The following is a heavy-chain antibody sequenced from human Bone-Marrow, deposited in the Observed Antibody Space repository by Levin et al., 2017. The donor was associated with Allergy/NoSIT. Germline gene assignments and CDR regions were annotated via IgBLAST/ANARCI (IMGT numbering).Heavy chain of an antibody. CDR3: ARAQKNVNADIWRAPRPKVREYYYMDV. Sequence: KPSETLSLTCTVSGASVSSEYWTWIRQPPGKGLEWIAYTSKSENTAHNPSLKGRVTLSLDRSKRQISLKLNSVTAADTAVYFCARAQKNVNADIWRAPRPKVREYYYMDVWGKGTAVTVSS. D-gene: IGHD3-3*01. CDR1: GASVSSEY. V-gene: IGHV4-59*02. CDR2: TSKSENT. J-gene: IGHJ6*03.